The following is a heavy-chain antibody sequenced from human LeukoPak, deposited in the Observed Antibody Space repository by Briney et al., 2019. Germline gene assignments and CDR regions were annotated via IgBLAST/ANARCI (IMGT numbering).Heavy chain of an antibody. D-gene: IGHD3-3*01. CDR2: IYPGDSDT. CDR3: ARTNYDFWSGFGMDV. Sequence: GESLKISCKGSGYSFTSYWIGWVRQMPGKGLEWMGIIYPGDSDTRYSPSLQGQVTISADKSISTAYLQWSSLKASDTAMYYCARTNYDFWSGFGMDVWGQGTTVTVSS. V-gene: IGHV5-51*01. CDR1: GYSFTSYW. J-gene: IGHJ6*02.